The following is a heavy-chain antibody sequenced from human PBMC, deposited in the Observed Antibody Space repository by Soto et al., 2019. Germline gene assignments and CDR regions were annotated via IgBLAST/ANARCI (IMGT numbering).Heavy chain of an antibody. J-gene: IGHJ6*02. CDR2: ISGSGGST. D-gene: IGHD2-2*01. V-gene: IGHV3-23*01. CDR1: GFTFSSYA. CDR3: AKSADPYYYYYGMDV. Sequence: GGSLRVSCADSGFTFSSYAMSWVRQAPGKGLEWVSAISGSGGSTYYADSVKGRFTISRDNSKNTLYLQMNSLRAEDTAVYYCAKSADPYYYYYGMDVWGQGTTVTVSS.